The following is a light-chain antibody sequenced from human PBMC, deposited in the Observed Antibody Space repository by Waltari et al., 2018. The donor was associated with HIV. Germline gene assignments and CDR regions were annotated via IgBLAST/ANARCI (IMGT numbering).Light chain of an antibody. CDR2: EVS. Sequence: QSALTQPASVSGSPGQSITISCTGTSSDVGGYNYVSWYQQHPGKAPKLMIYEVSKRPSGVSNRFSGSKSGNTASLTISGLQAEDEADYYCSSDTSSSTPVVFGGGTKLTVL. J-gene: IGLJ2*01. CDR3: SSDTSSSTPVV. CDR1: SSDVGGYNY. V-gene: IGLV2-14*01.